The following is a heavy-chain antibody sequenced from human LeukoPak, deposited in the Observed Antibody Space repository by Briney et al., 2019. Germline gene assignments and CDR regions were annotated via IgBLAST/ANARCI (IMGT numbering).Heavy chain of an antibody. CDR1: GGSISSFY. V-gene: IGHV4-59*01. J-gene: IGHJ4*02. CDR3: ASGSIVGVLWG. Sequence: SETLSLTCTVSGGSISSFYWSRIRQPPGKGLEWIGCIYYSGSTNYNPSLKSRVTMSVDTSKNQFSLKLSSVTAADTAVYYCASGSIVGVLWGWGQGALVTVSS. CDR2: IYYSGST. D-gene: IGHD1-26*01.